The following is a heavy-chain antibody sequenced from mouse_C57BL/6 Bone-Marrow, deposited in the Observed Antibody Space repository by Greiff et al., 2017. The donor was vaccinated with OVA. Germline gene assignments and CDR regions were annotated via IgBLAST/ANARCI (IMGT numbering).Heavy chain of an antibody. CDR1: GFTFTDYY. J-gene: IGHJ4*01. CDR2: IRNKANGYTT. Sequence: EVNVVESGGGLVQPGGSLSLSCAASGFTFTDYYMSWVRQPPGKALEWLGFIRNKANGYTTEYSASVKGRFTISRDNSQSILYLQMNALRAEDSATYYCARSAAQATSFYAMDYWGQGTSVTVSS. CDR3: ARSAAQATSFYAMDY. D-gene: IGHD3-2*02. V-gene: IGHV7-3*01.